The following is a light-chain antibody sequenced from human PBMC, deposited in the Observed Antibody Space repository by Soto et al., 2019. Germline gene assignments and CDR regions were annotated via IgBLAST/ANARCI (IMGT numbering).Light chain of an antibody. V-gene: IGKV3D-20*02. J-gene: IGKJ5*01. CDR1: QTVRNNY. CDR2: DAS. Sequence: EFVLTQSPGTLSLSPGERATLSCRASQTVRNNYLAWYQQKPGQAPRLLIYDASSRATGIPDRFSGGGSGTDFTLTISRLEPEDFAMYYCQQRSNWPPITFGQGTRLEIK. CDR3: QQRSNWPPIT.